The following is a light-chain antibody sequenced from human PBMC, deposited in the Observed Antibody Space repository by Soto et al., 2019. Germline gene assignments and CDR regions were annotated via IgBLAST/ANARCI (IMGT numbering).Light chain of an antibody. CDR1: QTIGNS. J-gene: IGKJ2*01. V-gene: IGKV1-39*01. Sequence: DIQMTQSPSSLSASVGDRISITCRSFQTIGNSLNWYQQKPGRAPQLLIFAASSLHSGVPPRFSGGGSATHFTLTITTTPPEDAAIYYCQQSNSVPYTFGQGTKVDIK. CDR3: QQSNSVPYT. CDR2: AAS.